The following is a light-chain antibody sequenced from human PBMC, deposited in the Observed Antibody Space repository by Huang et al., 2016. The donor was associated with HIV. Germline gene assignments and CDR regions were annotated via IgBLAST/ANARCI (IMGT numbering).Light chain of an antibody. J-gene: IGKJ2*01. CDR3: QQRDNWPPMYT. CDR1: QTVSKY. V-gene: IGKV3-11*01. CDR2: DAS. Sequence: IVLTQSPDTLSLSPGERATLSCRASQTVSKYLAWYQRKPVQSPRLLIYDASKRAAGIPARFSGSGAGTDFTLAISSLEPEDFAVYYCQQRDNWPPMYTFGQGTKLEIK.